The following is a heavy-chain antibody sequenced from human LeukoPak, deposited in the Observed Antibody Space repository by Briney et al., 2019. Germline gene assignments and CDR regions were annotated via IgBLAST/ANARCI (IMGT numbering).Heavy chain of an antibody. V-gene: IGHV1-46*01. CDR3: ARDQEAFDY. J-gene: IGHJ4*02. Sequence: ASVKVSCKASGYSFTSNYIHWVRQAPGQGLEWMGMIYPRDGSTSYAQKFQGRVTVTRDTSTSTVHMELRGPRSEDTAVYYCARDQEAFDYWGQGTLVTVSS. CDR1: GYSFTSNY. CDR2: IYPRDGST.